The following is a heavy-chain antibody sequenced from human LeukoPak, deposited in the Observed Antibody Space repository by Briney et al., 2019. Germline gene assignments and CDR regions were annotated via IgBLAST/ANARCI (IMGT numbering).Heavy chain of an antibody. V-gene: IGHV3-33*01. CDR3: ARETPRRGETRDGYR. CDR2: IRYDGSNK. J-gene: IGHJ4*02. CDR1: GFTISSYG. Sequence: QPGRSLRLSCAASGFTISSYGMHWVRQAPGKGLEWVAFIRYDGSNKYYADSVKGRFTISRDNPKNLLFLQINSLRVEDTAVYYCARETPRRGETRDGYRWGQGTLVTVSS. D-gene: IGHD5-24*01.